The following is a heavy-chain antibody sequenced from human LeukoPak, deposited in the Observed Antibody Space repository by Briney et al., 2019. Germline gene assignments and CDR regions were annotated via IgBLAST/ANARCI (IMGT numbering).Heavy chain of an antibody. D-gene: IGHD6-19*01. CDR1: GYTFTSFG. J-gene: IGHJ4*02. CDR3: ARNYTSGGIDY. Sequence: GASVKVSCKTSGYTFTSFGFSWVRQAPGQGLEWMGWISTHNGYTIYAQKLQGRVTMTTDTSTSTAYMELRSLRSDDTAVYYCARNYTSGGIDYWGQGTLVIVSS. V-gene: IGHV1-18*01. CDR2: ISTHNGYT.